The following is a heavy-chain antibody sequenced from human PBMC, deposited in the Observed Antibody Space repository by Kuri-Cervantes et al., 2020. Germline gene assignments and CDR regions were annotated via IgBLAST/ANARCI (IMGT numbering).Heavy chain of an antibody. CDR2: IIPIFGTA. CDR1: GGTFSSYA. D-gene: IGHD6-19*01. Sequence: SVKVSCKASGGTFSSYAISWVRQAPGQGLEWMGGIIPIFGTANYAQKFQGRVTITADESTSTAYMELSSLRAEDTAVYYCAKGQWLVGFDHWGQGTLVTVSS. J-gene: IGHJ4*02. CDR3: AKGQWLVGFDH. V-gene: IGHV1-69*13.